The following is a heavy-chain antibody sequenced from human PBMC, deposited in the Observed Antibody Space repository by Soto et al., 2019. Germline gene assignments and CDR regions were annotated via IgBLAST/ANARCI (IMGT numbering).Heavy chain of an antibody. CDR2: IDPSDSQT. Sequence: GASLTISCKGSRYSFAGYWITWVRQKPAKGLEWMGRIDPSDSQTYYSPSFRGHVTISVTKSITTVFLQRSSLRASDTAMYYCSRQIYGSDTGPNFQYYFDSWGQGTPVTVSS. CDR3: SRQIYGSDTGPNFQYYFDS. D-gene: IGHD5-18*01. J-gene: IGHJ4*02. CDR1: RYSFAGYW. V-gene: IGHV5-10-1*01.